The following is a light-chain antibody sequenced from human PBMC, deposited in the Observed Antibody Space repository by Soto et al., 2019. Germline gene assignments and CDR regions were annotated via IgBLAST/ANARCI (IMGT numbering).Light chain of an antibody. Sequence: VMTQAPATLSVSPGERATLSCRASQSVSSNVAWYQQIPGQTPRLLIYGASTRATGIPVRFSGSGSGTEFTLTISSLQSEDFAVYYCHQYDDGPYTFGQGTKVDIK. CDR2: GAS. CDR3: HQYDDGPYT. J-gene: IGKJ2*01. CDR1: QSVSSN. V-gene: IGKV3-15*01.